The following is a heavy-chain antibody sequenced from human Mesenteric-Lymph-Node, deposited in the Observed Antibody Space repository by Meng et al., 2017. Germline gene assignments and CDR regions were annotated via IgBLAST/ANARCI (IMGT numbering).Heavy chain of an antibody. J-gene: IGHJ3*01. D-gene: IGHD1-26*01. CDR3: VNPARGTYFTRDAFDF. CDR2: VSASGDST. Sequence: GGSLRLSCAASGFSFRNYSMSWVRQAPGKGLEWVSSVSASGDSTYYAGSVKGRFTISRDNSKNTLYLEVSSLRAEDTAVYYCVNPARGTYFTRDAFDFGGQGTVVTVSS. V-gene: IGHV3-23*01. CDR1: GFSFRNYS.